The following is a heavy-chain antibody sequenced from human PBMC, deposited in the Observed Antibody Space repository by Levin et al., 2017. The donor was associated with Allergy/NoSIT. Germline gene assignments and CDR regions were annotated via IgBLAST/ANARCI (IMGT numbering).Heavy chain of an antibody. D-gene: IGHD3/OR15-3a*01. V-gene: IGHV3-21*01. CDR2: ISSSSSYI. CDR3: ARDFGTGYYLDAFDI. CDR1: GFTFSSYS. Sequence: GESLKISCAASGFTFSSYSMNWVRQAPGKGLEWVSSISSSSSYIYYADSVKGRFTISRDNAKNSLYLQMNSLRAEDTAVYYCARDFGTGYYLDAFDIWGQGTMVTVSS. J-gene: IGHJ3*02.